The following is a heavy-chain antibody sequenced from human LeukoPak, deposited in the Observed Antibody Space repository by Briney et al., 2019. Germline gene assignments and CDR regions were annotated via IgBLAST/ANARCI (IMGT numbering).Heavy chain of an antibody. D-gene: IGHD3-22*01. CDR3: AKDSDWDRGYHFDY. CDR2: IRYDGINK. V-gene: IGHV3-30*02. Sequence: GGSLRLSCAASGFTLSSDAVHWVRQAPGKGLEWVAFIRYDGINKQYADSVKGRFTISRDTSKNALYLQMNSLRAEDTAVYYCAKDSDWDRGYHFDYWGQGTLVTVSS. CDR1: GFTLSSDA. J-gene: IGHJ4*02.